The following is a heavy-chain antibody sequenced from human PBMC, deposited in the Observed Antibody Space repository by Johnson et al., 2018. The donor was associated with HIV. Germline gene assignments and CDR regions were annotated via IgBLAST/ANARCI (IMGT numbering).Heavy chain of an antibody. CDR2: IWYDGSNK. D-gene: IGHD3-3*01. Sequence: QVQLVESGGGVVQPGRSLRLSCAASGFTFSSYGMHWVRQAPGKGLEWVAVIWYDGSNKYYADSVKGRFTISRDNSKNTLYLQMNSLRAEDTAGYYCAKDRGYDFWSGSQPSDAFDIWGQGTMVTVSS. J-gene: IGHJ3*02. V-gene: IGHV3-33*06. CDR3: AKDRGYDFWSGSQPSDAFDI. CDR1: GFTFSSYG.